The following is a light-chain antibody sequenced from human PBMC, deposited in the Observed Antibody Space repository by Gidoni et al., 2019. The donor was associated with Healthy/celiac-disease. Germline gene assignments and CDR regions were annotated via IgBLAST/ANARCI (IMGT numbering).Light chain of an antibody. Sequence: QSALTQPASVSGSPGQSITISCTGTSSYVGGYNYVSWYQQHPGKAPKLMLYDVSNRPSGVSNRFYGSKSGNTASLTISGLQAEDEAEYYCSSYTSSSTLEVVFGGGTKLTVL. J-gene: IGLJ2*01. V-gene: IGLV2-14*01. CDR3: SSYTSSSTLEVV. CDR2: DVS. CDR1: SSYVGGYNY.